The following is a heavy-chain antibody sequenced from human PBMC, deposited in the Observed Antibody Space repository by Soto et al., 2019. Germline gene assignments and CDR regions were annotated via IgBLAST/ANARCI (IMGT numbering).Heavy chain of an antibody. Sequence: GPSVKVSCKASGGTFSSYAISVVRQAPVQVLELIGGIIPIFFTANYSQKFQGRVTITAYECTIASCIELSVVRSDCASVYYCARGVDIVVVPAELDYYGMDVWGQGTTVTVSS. CDR1: GGTFSSYA. D-gene: IGHD2-2*03. J-gene: IGHJ6*02. V-gene: IGHV1-69*13. CDR3: ARGVDIVVVPAELDYYGMDV. CDR2: IIPIFFTA.